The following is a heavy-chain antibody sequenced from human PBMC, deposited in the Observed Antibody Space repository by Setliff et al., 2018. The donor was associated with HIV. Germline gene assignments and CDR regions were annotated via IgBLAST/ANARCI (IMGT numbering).Heavy chain of an antibody. CDR1: GGSISSGSYY. CDR3: ARHICGTTACYAVDV. J-gene: IGHJ3*01. D-gene: IGHD2-2*01. CDR2: IYSSGST. Sequence: PSETLSLTCTVSGGSISSGSYYWSWIRQPAGKGLEWVGHIYSSGSTNYNPSLKSRVTISADTSKNQFSLNLSSVTAADTAVYYCARHICGTTACYAVDVWGPGTMVTVSS. V-gene: IGHV4-61*09.